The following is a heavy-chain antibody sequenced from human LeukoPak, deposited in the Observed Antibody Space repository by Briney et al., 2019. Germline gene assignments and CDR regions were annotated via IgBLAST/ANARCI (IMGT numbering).Heavy chain of an antibody. J-gene: IGHJ4*02. Sequence: SETLSLTCTVSGGSISTYYWSWIRQPPGKGLEWIGYIYYSGSTNYNSSLKSRVTISIDTSKSQFSLRLSSVTAADTAMYYCARDNLADYFDYWGQGTLVTVSS. CDR2: IYYSGST. V-gene: IGHV4-59*01. D-gene: IGHD1-20*01. CDR1: GGSISTYY. CDR3: ARDNLADYFDY.